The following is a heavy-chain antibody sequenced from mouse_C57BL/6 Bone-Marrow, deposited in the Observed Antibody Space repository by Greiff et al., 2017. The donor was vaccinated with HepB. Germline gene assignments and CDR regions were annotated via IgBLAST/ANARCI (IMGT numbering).Heavy chain of an antibody. J-gene: IGHJ3*01. CDR2: IRLKSDNYAT. Sequence: DVKLQESGGGLVQPGGSMKLSCVASGFTFSNYWMNWVRQSPEKGLEWVAQIRLKSDNYATHYAESVKGRFTISRDDSKSSVYLQMNNLRAEDTGIYYCTERGGFAYWGQGTLVTVSA. CDR1: GFTFSNYW. V-gene: IGHV6-3*01. CDR3: TERGGFAY.